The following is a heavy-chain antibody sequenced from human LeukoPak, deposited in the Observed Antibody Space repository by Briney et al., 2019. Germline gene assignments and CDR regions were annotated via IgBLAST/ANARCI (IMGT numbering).Heavy chain of an antibody. CDR3: ARISYFFNSSGYYYYFDY. V-gene: IGHV2-70*11. D-gene: IGHD3-22*01. J-gene: IGHJ4*02. CDR1: GLSLSTSGMC. CDR2: IDWDDDK. Sequence: SGPALVKPTQTLTLTCTFSGLSLSTSGMCVSWIRQPPGKALEWLARIDWDDDKYYSTSLKTRLTISKDTSKNQVVLTMTNMDPVDTATYYCARISYFFNSSGYYYYFDYWGQGTLVTVSS.